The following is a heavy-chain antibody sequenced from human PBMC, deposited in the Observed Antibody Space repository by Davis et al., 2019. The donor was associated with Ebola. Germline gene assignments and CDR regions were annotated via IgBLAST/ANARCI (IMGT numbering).Heavy chain of an antibody. CDR1: GYTFNSYY. D-gene: IGHD3-3*02. J-gene: IGHJ6*03. Sequence: ASVKVSCKASGYTFNSYYIHWVRQAPGQGLEWMGIINPSGGSTTYAQKFQGRVTMTRDTSTRTVYMELSSLRSEDTAVYYCARGAGSFLEWYPRGDYYYYMDVWGKGTTVTVSS. V-gene: IGHV1-46*02. CDR2: INPSGGST. CDR3: ARGAGSFLEWYPRGDYYYYMDV.